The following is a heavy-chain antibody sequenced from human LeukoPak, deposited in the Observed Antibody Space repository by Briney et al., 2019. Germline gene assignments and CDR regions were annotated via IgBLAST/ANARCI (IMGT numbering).Heavy chain of an antibody. D-gene: IGHD2-15*01. CDR2: INHSGST. CDR3: ARVGFAXIYFDY. Sequence: PSETLSLTCAVYGGSFSGYYWSWIRQPPGKGLEWIGEINHSGSTNYNPSLKSRVTISVDTSKNQFSLKLSSVTAADTAVYYCARVGFAXIYFDYWGQGTLVTVSS. CDR1: GGSFSGYY. V-gene: IGHV4-34*01. J-gene: IGHJ4*02.